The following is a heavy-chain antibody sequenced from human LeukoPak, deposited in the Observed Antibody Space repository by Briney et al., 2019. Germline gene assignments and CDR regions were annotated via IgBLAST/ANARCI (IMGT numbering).Heavy chain of an antibody. D-gene: IGHD3-3*01. Sequence: SETLSLTCTVSGGSISSSSYYWGWIRQPPGKGLEWIGSIYYSGSTYYNPSLKSRFTISVDTSKNQFSLKLSSVTAADTAVYYCARDRITIFGVVIAFRYFDYWGQGTLVTVSS. V-gene: IGHV4-39*07. CDR2: IYYSGST. CDR3: ARDRITIFGVVIAFRYFDY. J-gene: IGHJ4*02. CDR1: GGSISSSSYY.